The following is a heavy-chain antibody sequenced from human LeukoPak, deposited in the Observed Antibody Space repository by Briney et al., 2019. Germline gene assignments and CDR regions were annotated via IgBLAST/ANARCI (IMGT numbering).Heavy chain of an antibody. Sequence: PSETLSLTCSVSGGSISSYYWSWIRQPAGKGLEWIGRIHTSGSINYNPSLKSRVTMSADTSKNQFSLKLSSVTAADTAVYYCARHSGYYYARDAFDIWGQGTLVTVSS. CDR1: GGSISSYY. V-gene: IGHV4-4*07. D-gene: IGHD3-22*01. CDR3: ARHSGYYYARDAFDI. CDR2: IHTSGSI. J-gene: IGHJ3*02.